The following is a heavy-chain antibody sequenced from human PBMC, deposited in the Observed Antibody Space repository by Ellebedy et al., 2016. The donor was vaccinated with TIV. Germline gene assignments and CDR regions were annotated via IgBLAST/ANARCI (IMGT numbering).Heavy chain of an antibody. CDR3: AAYSGSWYGGRDDY. D-gene: IGHD6-13*01. J-gene: IGHJ4*02. V-gene: IGHV1-8*01. Sequence: AASVKVSCKASGYTFTSYDINWVRQAAGQGLEWMGWVTPNSGYTGYAQKFQGRVTMTRDASISTAYMELSSLRSEDTAMYYCAAYSGSWYGGRDDYWGQGTLVTVSP. CDR2: VTPNSGYT. CDR1: GYTFTSYD.